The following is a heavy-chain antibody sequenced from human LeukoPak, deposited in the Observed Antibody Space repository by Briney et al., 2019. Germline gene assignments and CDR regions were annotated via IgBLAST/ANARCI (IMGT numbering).Heavy chain of an antibody. J-gene: IGHJ4*02. CDR1: GFTFSSYA. Sequence: PGGSLRLSCAASGFTFSSYAMHWVRQAPGKGLEYVSAISSNGGSTYYANSVKGRFTITRDNSKNTLYLQMGSLRAEDTAVYYCASQDIVVVPAAGVFDYWGQGTLVTVSS. CDR2: ISSNGGST. CDR3: ASQDIVVVPAAGVFDY. D-gene: IGHD2-2*01. V-gene: IGHV3-64*01.